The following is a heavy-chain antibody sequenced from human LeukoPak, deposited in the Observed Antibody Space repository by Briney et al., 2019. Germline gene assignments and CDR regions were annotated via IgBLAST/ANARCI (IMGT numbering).Heavy chain of an antibody. J-gene: IGHJ5*02. CDR1: GYTLTELS. CDR2: FDPEDGET. CDR3: ATDPPRLRYFASGWFDP. Sequence: ASVKVSCKVSGYTLTELSMHWVRQAPGKGLEWMGGFDPEDGETIYAQKFQGRVTMTEDTSTDTAYMELSSLRSEDTAVYYCATDPPRLRYFASGWFDPWGQGTLVTVSS. V-gene: IGHV1-24*01. D-gene: IGHD3-9*01.